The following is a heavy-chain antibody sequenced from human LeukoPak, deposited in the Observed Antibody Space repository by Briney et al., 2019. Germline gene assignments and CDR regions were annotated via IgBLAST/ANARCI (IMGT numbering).Heavy chain of an antibody. J-gene: IGHJ3*02. Sequence: GESLKISCKGSGYSFTSYWISWVRQMPGKGLEWMGRIDPSDSYTNYSPSFQGHVTISADKSISTAYLQWSSLKASDTAMYYCARHMIVDEDAFDIWGQGTMVTVSS. CDR3: ARHMIVDEDAFDI. CDR1: GYSFTSYW. CDR2: IDPSDSYT. D-gene: IGHD3-22*01. V-gene: IGHV5-10-1*01.